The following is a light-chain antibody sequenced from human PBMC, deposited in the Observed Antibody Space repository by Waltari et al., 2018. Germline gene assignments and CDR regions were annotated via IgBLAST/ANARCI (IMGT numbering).Light chain of an antibody. V-gene: IGLV1-44*01. Sequence: QSVLTQPPSASGTPGQRVTIPCSGTTSNIGSDTVNWFRHLPGTAPQLPMYSYTQRPSGVPDRFSGSKSGTSASLAISGLQSDDEADYYCAAWDYRLNIWVFGGGTKLTVL. J-gene: IGLJ3*02. CDR2: SYT. CDR3: AAWDYRLNIWV. CDR1: TSNIGSDT.